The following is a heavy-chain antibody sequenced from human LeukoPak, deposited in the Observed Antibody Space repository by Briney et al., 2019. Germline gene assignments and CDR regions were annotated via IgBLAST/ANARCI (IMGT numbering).Heavy chain of an antibody. Sequence: GGPLRLSCAASGFTFSSYAMSWVRQAPGKGLEWVSAISGSGGSTYYADSVKGRFTISRDNSKNTLYLQMNSLRAEDTAVYYCAHGYSYAKYYFDYWGQGTLVTVSS. J-gene: IGHJ4*02. CDR1: GFTFSSYA. CDR2: ISGSGGST. CDR3: AHGYSYAKYYFDY. V-gene: IGHV3-23*01. D-gene: IGHD5-18*01.